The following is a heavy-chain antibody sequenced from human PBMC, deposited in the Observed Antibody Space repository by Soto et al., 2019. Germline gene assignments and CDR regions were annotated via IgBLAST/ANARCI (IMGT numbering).Heavy chain of an antibody. D-gene: IGHD3-3*01. Sequence: GGSLRLSCAASGFTFSSYGMHWVRQAPGKGLEWVAVISYDGSNKYYADSVKGRFTISRDNSKNTLYLQMNSLRAEDTAVYYCAKDRNYDFWNWFDPWGQGTLVTVSS. CDR2: ISYDGSNK. J-gene: IGHJ5*02. CDR3: AKDRNYDFWNWFDP. V-gene: IGHV3-30*18. CDR1: GFTFSSYG.